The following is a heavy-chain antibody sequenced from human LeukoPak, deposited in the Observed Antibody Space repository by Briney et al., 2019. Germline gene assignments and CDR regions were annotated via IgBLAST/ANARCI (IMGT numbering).Heavy chain of an antibody. V-gene: IGHV4-61*02. Sequence: ASETLSLTCTVSGGSISSGNYYWSWIRQPAGKGLEWIGRTYTSGSTNYNPSLKSRVTISVDTSKNQFSLKLSSVTAADTAVYYCARDSYSSSWYLAFDIWGQGTMVTVSS. D-gene: IGHD6-13*01. CDR1: GGSISSGNYY. CDR3: ARDSYSSSWYLAFDI. CDR2: TYTSGST. J-gene: IGHJ3*02.